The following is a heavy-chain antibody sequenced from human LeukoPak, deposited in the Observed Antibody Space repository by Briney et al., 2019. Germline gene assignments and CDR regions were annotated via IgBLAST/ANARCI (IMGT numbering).Heavy chain of an antibody. CDR2: IYTSGST. CDR3: ARDGSTSLKSANWFDP. D-gene: IGHD2-2*01. V-gene: IGHV4-4*07. CDR1: GGSFSGYY. J-gene: IGHJ5*02. Sequence: SETLSLTCAVYGGSFSGYYWSWIRQPAGKGLEWIGRIYTSGSTNYNPSLKSRVTMSVDTSKNQFSLKLSSVTAADTAVYYCARDGSTSLKSANWFDPWGQGTLVTVSS.